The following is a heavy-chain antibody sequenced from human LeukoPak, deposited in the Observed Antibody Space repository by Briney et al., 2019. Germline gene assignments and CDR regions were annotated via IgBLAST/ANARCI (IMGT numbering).Heavy chain of an antibody. CDR3: ALTSDYDILTGFAGFDY. J-gene: IGHJ4*02. Sequence: GGSLRLSCAASGFTFSSYAMSWVRQAPGKRLEWVSAISGSGGSTYYADSVKGRFTISRDNSKNTLYLQMNSLRAEDTAVYYCALTSDYDILTGFAGFDYWGQGTLVTVSS. D-gene: IGHD3-9*01. CDR1: GFTFSSYA. V-gene: IGHV3-23*01. CDR2: ISGSGGST.